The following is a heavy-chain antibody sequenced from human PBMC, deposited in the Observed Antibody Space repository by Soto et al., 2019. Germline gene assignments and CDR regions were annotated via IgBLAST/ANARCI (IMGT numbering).Heavy chain of an antibody. J-gene: IGHJ4*02. D-gene: IGHD3-22*01. CDR3: ARDQTYYYDSSGRTKDY. CDR1: GYTFTSYG. Sequence: ASVKVSCTASGYTFTSYGISWVRQAPGQGLEWMGWISAYNGNTNYAQKLQGRVTMTTDTSTSTAYMELRSLRSDDTAVYYCARDQTYYYDSSGRTKDYWGQGTLVTVSS. V-gene: IGHV1-18*01. CDR2: ISAYNGNT.